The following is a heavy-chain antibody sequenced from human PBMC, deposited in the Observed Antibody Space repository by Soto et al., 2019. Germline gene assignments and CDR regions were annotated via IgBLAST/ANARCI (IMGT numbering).Heavy chain of an antibody. J-gene: IGHJ4*02. Sequence: QVQLVQSGSEVKKPGASVRVTCKASGYTFRNYGISWVREAPGQGLEWMGGVSAYNRNSNYAQKFEDRVIMTADTATSTAYLELRGLRSDDTAIYYCARDRPWEPLLYWGQGTLVTVSS. CDR2: VSAYNRNS. CDR1: GYTFRNYG. V-gene: IGHV1-18*01. D-gene: IGHD1-26*01. CDR3: ARDRPWEPLLY.